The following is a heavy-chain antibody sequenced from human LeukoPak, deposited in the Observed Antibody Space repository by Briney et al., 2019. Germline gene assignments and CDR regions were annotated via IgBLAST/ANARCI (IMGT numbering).Heavy chain of an antibody. CDR2: IYYSGST. D-gene: IGHD3-10*01. V-gene: IGHV4-59*01. Sequence: LSETLSLTCTVSGGSISSYYWSWIRQPPGKGLEWIGYIYYSGSTNYNPSLKRRVTISVDTSKNQFSLKLSSVTAADTAVYYCARVPGGWFGELLFDYWGQGTLVTVSS. CDR1: GGSISSYY. CDR3: ARVPGGWFGELLFDY. J-gene: IGHJ4*02.